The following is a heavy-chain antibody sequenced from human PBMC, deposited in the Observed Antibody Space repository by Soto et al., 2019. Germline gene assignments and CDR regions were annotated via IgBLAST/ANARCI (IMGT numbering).Heavy chain of an antibody. J-gene: IGHJ6*03. CDR2: ITGSGGTT. Sequence: EVQLLESGGGLVQPGGSLRLSCAASEFTFSSSAMSWVRQAPGKGLEWVSGITGSGGTTYNADSVKGRFTISRDNSKNTLYLQMNSLSADDTAIYYCAKASSVDWTYYLAVWGKGITVTVSS. D-gene: IGHD1-1*01. CDR3: AKASSVDWTYYLAV. CDR1: EFTFSSSA. V-gene: IGHV3-23*01.